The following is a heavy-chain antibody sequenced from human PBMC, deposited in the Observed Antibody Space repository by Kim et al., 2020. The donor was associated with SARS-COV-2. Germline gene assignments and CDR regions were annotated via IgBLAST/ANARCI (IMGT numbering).Heavy chain of an antibody. Sequence: SETLSLTCTVSGGSISSGGYYWSWIRQHPGKGLEWIGYIYYSGSTYYNPSLKSRVTISVDTSKNQFSLKLSSVTAADTAVYYCARERQQHEIDYWGQGTLVTVSS. CDR3: ARERQQHEIDY. D-gene: IGHD6-13*01. J-gene: IGHJ4*02. CDR2: IYYSGST. CDR1: GGSISSGGYY. V-gene: IGHV4-31*03.